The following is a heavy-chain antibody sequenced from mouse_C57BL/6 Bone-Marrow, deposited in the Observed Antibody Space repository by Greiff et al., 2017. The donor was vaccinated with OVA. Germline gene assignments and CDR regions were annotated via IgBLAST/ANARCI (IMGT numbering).Heavy chain of an antibody. CDR1: GYTFTSYW. V-gene: IGHV1-52*01. CDR2: IDPSDSET. CDR3: AVEDSKYVEYDMDY. D-gene: IGHD2-5*01. J-gene: IGHJ4*01. Sequence: QVQLQQPGAELVRPGSSVKLSCKASGYTFTSYWMHWVKQRPIQGLEWIGNIDPSDSETHYNQKFKDKATLTVDKSSSTAYMQLSSLTSEDSAVYDCAVEDSKYVEYDMDYWGQGTSVTVSS.